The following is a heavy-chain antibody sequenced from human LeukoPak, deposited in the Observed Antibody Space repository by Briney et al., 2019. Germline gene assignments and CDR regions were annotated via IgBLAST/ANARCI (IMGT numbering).Heavy chain of an antibody. CDR1: GFTFTSSA. Sequence: PVKVSCKASGFTFTSSAVQWVRQARGQRLEWIGWIVVGSGNTNYAQKFQERVTITRDMSTSTAYMELSSLRSEDTAVYYCAANPYYYDSSGYHYPYYFDYWGQGTLVTVSS. J-gene: IGHJ4*02. CDR2: IVVGSGNT. D-gene: IGHD3-22*01. CDR3: AANPYYYDSSGYHYPYYFDY. V-gene: IGHV1-58*01.